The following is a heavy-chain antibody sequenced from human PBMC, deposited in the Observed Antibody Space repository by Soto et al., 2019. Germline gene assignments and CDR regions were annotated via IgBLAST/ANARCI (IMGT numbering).Heavy chain of an antibody. Sequence: QVQLVESGGGVVQPGRSLRLSCAASGFTFSSYGMHWVRQAPGKGLEWVAVISYDGSNKYYADSVKGRFTISRDNSKSTLYLQMNSLRAEDTAVYYCAKVSMALDYWGQGTLVTVSS. CDR3: AKVSMALDY. J-gene: IGHJ4*02. D-gene: IGHD3-10*01. CDR1: GFTFSSYG. CDR2: ISYDGSNK. V-gene: IGHV3-30*18.